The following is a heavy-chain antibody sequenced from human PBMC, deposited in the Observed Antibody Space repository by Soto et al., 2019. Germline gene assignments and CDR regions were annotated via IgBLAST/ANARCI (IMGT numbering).Heavy chain of an antibody. Sequence: PSETLSLTCTVSGASINNNDYYWSWIRQTPGKGLEWIVYVYYSGSTDYIPSLKSRLSMSIDKSQNPFTLKLNSVTAADTATYYCARMSYFYDKWYFDLWGRGTLVTVS. D-gene: IGHD3-22*01. V-gene: IGHV4-30-4*01. CDR2: VYYSGST. J-gene: IGHJ2*01. CDR1: GASINNNDYY. CDR3: ARMSYFYDKWYFDL.